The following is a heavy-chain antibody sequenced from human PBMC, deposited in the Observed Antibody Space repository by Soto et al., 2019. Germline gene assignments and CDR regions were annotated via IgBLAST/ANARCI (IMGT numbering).Heavy chain of an antibody. J-gene: IGHJ4*02. CDR1: GSTSDNYR. CDR3: AKAWGESYPGSRVFAY. D-gene: IGHD3-10*01. Sequence: GGPLGSPFEPSGSTSDNYRWHGVRQVPGKGLLCFSVIIYSGGDTFYAASVRGRFSIYRDNYKNTLYLQMNSLRAEDAAIYYCAKAWGESYPGSRVFAYWGKGT. CDR2: IIYSGGDT. V-gene: IGHV3-23*01.